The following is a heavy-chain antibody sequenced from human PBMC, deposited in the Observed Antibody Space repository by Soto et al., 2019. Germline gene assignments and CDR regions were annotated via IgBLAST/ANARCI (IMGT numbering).Heavy chain of an antibody. CDR1: GFTFSNTW. CDR3: STGSALLKVYARYYFDY. V-gene: IGHV3-15*07. J-gene: IGHJ4*02. D-gene: IGHD2-8*01. CDR2: IKTKSDGETT. Sequence: PGGSLRLSCAASGFTFSNTWMNWVRQAPGKGLEWVGRIKTKSDGETTDYAAPVKGRFSLSRDDSKNTLYLQMNSLKTEDTAVYYCSTGSALLKVYARYYFDYWGQGALVTVSS.